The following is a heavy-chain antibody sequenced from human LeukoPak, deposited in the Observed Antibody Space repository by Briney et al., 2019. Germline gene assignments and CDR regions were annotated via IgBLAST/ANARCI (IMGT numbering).Heavy chain of an antibody. V-gene: IGHV4-39*01. J-gene: IGHJ6*03. Sequence: SETLSLTCTVSGGSISSSSYYWGWIRQPPGKGLEWIGSIYYSGSTYYNPSLKSRVTISVDTSKNQFSLKLSSVTAADTAVYYCARHEDLYYYMDVWGKGTTVTISS. CDR1: GGSISSSSYY. CDR2: IYYSGST. CDR3: ARHEDLYYYMDV.